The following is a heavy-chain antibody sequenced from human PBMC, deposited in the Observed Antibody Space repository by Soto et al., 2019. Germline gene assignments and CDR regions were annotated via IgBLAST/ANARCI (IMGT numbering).Heavy chain of an antibody. J-gene: IGHJ4*02. CDR2: ISASTTSI. CDR3: TTDRITVAGTVKVADFDY. CDR1: GFTFRSYS. D-gene: IGHD6-19*01. V-gene: IGHV3-48*01. Sequence: GGSLILSCAASGFTFRSYSMNWVRQAPGKGLDWISYISASTTSIYYAAPVKGRFTISRDDSKNTLYLQMNSLKTEDTAVYSFTTDRITVAGTVKVADFDYWGQGTLVTVS.